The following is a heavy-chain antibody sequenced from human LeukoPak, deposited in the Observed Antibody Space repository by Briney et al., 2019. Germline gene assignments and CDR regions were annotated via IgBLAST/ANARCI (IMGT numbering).Heavy chain of an antibody. Sequence: GGSQRLSYAASGFTFSSYGMHWVRQAPGKGLEWVAVIWYDGSNKYYADSVKGRFTISRDNSKNTLYLQMNSLRAEDTAVYYCAKGGRGLQFDYWGQGTLVTVSS. CDR1: GFTFSSYG. D-gene: IGHD5-24*01. CDR3: AKGGRGLQFDY. CDR2: IWYDGSNK. J-gene: IGHJ4*02. V-gene: IGHV3-33*06.